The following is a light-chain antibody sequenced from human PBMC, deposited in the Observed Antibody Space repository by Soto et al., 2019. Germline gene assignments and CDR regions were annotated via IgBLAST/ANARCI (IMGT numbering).Light chain of an antibody. CDR2: EVT. V-gene: IGLV2-14*01. CDR1: SSDVGGSNY. Sequence: QSALTQPASVSGSPGQSITISCTGTSSDVGGSNYVSWYQQHPGKAPELMIYEVTNRPSGVSNRFSGSKSGNTASLTISGLQAEDEADYYCSSYASSSTSYVFGTGTKVTVL. J-gene: IGLJ1*01. CDR3: SSYASSSTSYV.